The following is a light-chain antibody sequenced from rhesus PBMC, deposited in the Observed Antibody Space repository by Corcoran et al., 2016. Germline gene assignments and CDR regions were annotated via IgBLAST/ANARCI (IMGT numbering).Light chain of an antibody. J-gene: IGKJ1*01. Sequence: EIVLTQSPTSMAVSQGESVTISCTASSSVTTSYLHWYQQKPGFPPRLLVYRKFSLASGVPARFSGSGSGTSYTLTITGMEADNAEGYYCQQKNSIPWTFGQGAKVGIK. V-gene: IGKV3-35*01. CDR3: QQKNSIPWT. CDR2: RKF. CDR1: SSVTTSY.